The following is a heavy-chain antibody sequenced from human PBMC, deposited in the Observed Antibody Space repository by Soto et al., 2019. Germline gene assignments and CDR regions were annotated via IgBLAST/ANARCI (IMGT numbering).Heavy chain of an antibody. CDR2: IYYSGST. V-gene: IGHV4-59*08. CDR1: GGSISSYY. J-gene: IGHJ4*02. D-gene: IGHD2-15*01. CDR3: ARHSRWSNLVVGY. Sequence: QVQLQESGPGLVKPSETLSLTCTVSGGSISSYYWSWIRQPPGKGLEWIGYIYYSGSTNYNPSLKRRVTISVDTSKNQFSLKLSSVTAADTAVYYCARHSRWSNLVVGYWGQGTLVTVSS.